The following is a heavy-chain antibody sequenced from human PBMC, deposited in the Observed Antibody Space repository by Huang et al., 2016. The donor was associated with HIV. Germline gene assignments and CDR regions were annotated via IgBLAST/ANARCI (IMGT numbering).Heavy chain of an antibody. Sequence: QLQLQQSGPGLVKPSETLSLTCSVSGGSISSSGYYWEWLRQPPGKGLECVGSIFYTGTVYYNPSLKSRATISIDTSENRFSLNLTSVTAADTALYFCARHRTSSYIDSWGRGSLVTVSS. CDR2: IFYTGTV. V-gene: IGHV4-39*01. J-gene: IGHJ4*02. CDR3: ARHRTSSYIDS. D-gene: IGHD3-10*01. CDR1: GGSISSSGYY.